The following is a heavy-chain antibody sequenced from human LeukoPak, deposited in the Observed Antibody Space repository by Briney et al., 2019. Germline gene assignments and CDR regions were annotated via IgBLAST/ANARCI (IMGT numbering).Heavy chain of an antibody. D-gene: IGHD2-15*01. CDR3: ARDRTRGYCSGGICKDPNWYFDL. Sequence: PGGSLRLSCAASGFDFSSYDMHWVRQAPGQGLEWVSYISSTGSPIYYADSVKGRFTISRDNSKNLLYLQMDSLRVGDTAVYYCARDRTRGYCSGGICKDPNWYFDLWGRSSLVTVSS. CDR2: ISSTGSPI. J-gene: IGHJ2*01. CDR1: GFDFSSYD. V-gene: IGHV3-48*03.